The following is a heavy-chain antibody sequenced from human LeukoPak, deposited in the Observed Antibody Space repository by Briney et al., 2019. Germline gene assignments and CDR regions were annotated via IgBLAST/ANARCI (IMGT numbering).Heavy chain of an antibody. Sequence: RASVKVSCKASGYTFTSYGISWVRQAPGQGLEWMGWISAYNGNTNYAQKLQGRVTMTTDTSTSTAYMELRSLRSDDTAVYYCARVGLWYSDYAYDYWGQGTLVTVSS. J-gene: IGHJ4*02. CDR3: ARVGLWYSDYAYDY. CDR1: GYTFTSYG. V-gene: IGHV1-18*01. CDR2: ISAYNGNT. D-gene: IGHD5-12*01.